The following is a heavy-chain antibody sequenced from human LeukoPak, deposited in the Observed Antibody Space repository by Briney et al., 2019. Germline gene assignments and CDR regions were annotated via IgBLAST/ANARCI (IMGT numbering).Heavy chain of an antibody. V-gene: IGHV4-31*03. CDR2: IYYSGST. CDR1: GGSISSGDYY. J-gene: IGHJ4*02. D-gene: IGHD3-22*01. Sequence: MASETLSLTCTVSGGSISSGDYYWSWIRQHPGKGLEWIGYIYYSGSTYYNPSLKSRVTISVDTSKNQFSLKLSSVTAADTAVYYCAGENYYDSPEGGYWGQGTLVTVSS. CDR3: AGENYYDSPEGGY.